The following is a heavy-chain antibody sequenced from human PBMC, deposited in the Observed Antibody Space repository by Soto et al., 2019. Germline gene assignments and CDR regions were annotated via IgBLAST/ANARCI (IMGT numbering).Heavy chain of an antibody. Sequence: QVQLVQSGAEVKKPGASVKVSCKASGYTFTSYYMHWVRQAPGQGLEWMGIINPSGGSTSYAQKCQGRVTMTRDTSTSTVYMELSSLRSEDTAVYYCARDLVTVTFDYWGQGTLVTVSS. V-gene: IGHV1-46*01. CDR2: INPSGGST. D-gene: IGHD4-17*01. CDR1: GYTFTSYY. CDR3: ARDLVTVTFDY. J-gene: IGHJ4*02.